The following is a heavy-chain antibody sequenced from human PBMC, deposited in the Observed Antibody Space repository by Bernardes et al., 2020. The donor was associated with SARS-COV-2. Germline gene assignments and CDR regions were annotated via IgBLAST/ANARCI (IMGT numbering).Heavy chain of an antibody. CDR3: ARTGDDF. CDR1: GFTFEDYG. J-gene: IGHJ4*02. CDR2: IKWDGDNT. Sequence: GGSLRLSCAASGFTFEDYGMTWVRQAPGKGLEWVSGIKWDGDNTGYAGSVKGRFTISRDNAKNSLYLQMNSLRGEDTAVYYCARTGDDFWGQGTLVTVSS. V-gene: IGHV3-20*04.